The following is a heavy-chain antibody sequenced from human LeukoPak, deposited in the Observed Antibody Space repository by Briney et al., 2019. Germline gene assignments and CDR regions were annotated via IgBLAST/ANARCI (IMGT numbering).Heavy chain of an antibody. Sequence: GGSLRLSCAASGFTFSSYWMGWVRQAPGKGLEWVANIKQDGSEKYYVDSVKGRFTISRDNAKNSLYLQMNSLRAEDTAVYYCARELYYYDSSGPYYFDYWGQGTLVTVSS. CDR1: GFTFSSYW. CDR2: IKQDGSEK. V-gene: IGHV3-7*01. D-gene: IGHD3-22*01. CDR3: ARELYYYDSSGPYYFDY. J-gene: IGHJ4*02.